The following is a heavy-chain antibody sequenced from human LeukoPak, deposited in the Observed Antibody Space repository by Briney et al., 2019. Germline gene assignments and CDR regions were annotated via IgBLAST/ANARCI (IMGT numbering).Heavy chain of an antibody. CDR1: AFTFSSYS. V-gene: IGHV3-21*01. Sequence: GGSLRLSCVASAFTFSSYSMNWVRQAPGKGLEWVSSISSSSIYIYYADSVKGRFTISRDNAKNSLYLQVNSLRAEDTAVYYCARDGSRGNLVTAPDYWGQGTLVSVSS. J-gene: IGHJ4*02. D-gene: IGHD2-21*02. CDR3: ARDGSRGNLVTAPDY. CDR2: ISSSSIYI.